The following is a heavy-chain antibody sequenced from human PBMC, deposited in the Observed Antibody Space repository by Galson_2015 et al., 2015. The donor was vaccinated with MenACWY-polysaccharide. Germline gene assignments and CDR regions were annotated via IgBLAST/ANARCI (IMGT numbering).Heavy chain of an antibody. J-gene: IGHJ3*02. CDR1: GYTFTSHY. Sequence: SVKVSCKASGYTFTSHYMHWVRQAPGQGLEWMGIINPSGGSTSYAQKFQGRVTMTRDTSTSTVYMELSSLRSEDTAVYYCARDFGVTMMIKGAFDIWGQGTMVTVSS. CDR3: ARDFGVTMMIKGAFDI. CDR2: INPSGGST. V-gene: IGHV1-46*01. D-gene: IGHD3-22*01.